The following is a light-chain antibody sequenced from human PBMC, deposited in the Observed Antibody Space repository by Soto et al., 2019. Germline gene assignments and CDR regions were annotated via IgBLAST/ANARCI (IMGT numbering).Light chain of an antibody. CDR1: SSSIGSNS. CDR3: AAWDGSLNVYV. V-gene: IGLV1-44*01. CDR2: TNN. Sequence: QSVLTQPPSASGTPGQRVTISCSGSSSSIGSNSVNWYQQLPRTAPKVLIYTNNQRPSGVPDRFSGSKSGTSASLAISGHQSEDEADYYCAAWDGSLNVYVFGTGTKVTVL. J-gene: IGLJ1*01.